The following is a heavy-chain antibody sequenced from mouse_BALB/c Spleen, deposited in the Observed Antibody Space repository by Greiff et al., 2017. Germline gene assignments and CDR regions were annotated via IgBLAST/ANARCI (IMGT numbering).Heavy chain of an antibody. CDR1: GFTFNTYA. V-gene: IGHV10-1*02. D-gene: IGHD1-3*01. CDR3: VRLNYYAMDY. J-gene: IGHJ4*01. CDR2: IRSKSNNYAT. Sequence: EVKLVESGGGLVQPKGSLKLSCAASGFTFNTYAMNWVRQAPGKGLEWVARIRSKSNNYATYYADSVKDRFTISRDDSQSMLYLQMNNLKTEDTAMYYCVRLNYYAMDYWGQGTSVTVSS.